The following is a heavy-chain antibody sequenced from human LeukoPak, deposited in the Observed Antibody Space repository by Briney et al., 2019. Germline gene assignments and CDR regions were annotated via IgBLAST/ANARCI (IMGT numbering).Heavy chain of an antibody. CDR2: MNPNSGNT. CDR1: GYTFTSYD. V-gene: IGHV1-8*01. CDR3: ARVEYCSSTSCYRYYYYYMDV. J-gene: IGHJ6*03. Sequence: GASVKVSCKASGYTFTSYDINWVRQATGQGLEWMGWMNPNSGNTGYAQKFQGRVTMTRNTSISTAYMELSSLRSEDTAVYYCARVEYCSSTSCYRYYYYYMDVWGKGTTVTVSS. D-gene: IGHD2-2*01.